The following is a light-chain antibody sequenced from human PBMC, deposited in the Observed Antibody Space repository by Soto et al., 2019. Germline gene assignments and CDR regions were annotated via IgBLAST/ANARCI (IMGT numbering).Light chain of an antibody. CDR2: GAS. V-gene: IGKV3-20*01. J-gene: IGKJ1*01. Sequence: EIVLTQSPGTLSLSPGDRATLSCRASQSVSSNFLAWYQQKPGQAPRPLIYGASIRATGIPDRFNGSVSGTDFTITIRTLESEDFAVYFCHQYGSSPRTFGQGTMVEIK. CDR1: QSVSSNF. CDR3: HQYGSSPRT.